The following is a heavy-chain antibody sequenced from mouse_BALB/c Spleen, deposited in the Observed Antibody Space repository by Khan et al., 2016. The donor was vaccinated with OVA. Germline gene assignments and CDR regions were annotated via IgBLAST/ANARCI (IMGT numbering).Heavy chain of an antibody. V-gene: IGHV1-69*02. CDR2: IDPSDGYT. Sequence: QVQLQQPGVEIAEPGASVKLSCQASGYTFTNYWIHWVKQRPGPGLEWIGEIDPSDGYTKYNQKFRGKATLTVDNSSSTAYMQLSSLTSEDAAVYYCVRNYGSDYWGQGTTLIVSS. CDR3: VRNYGSDY. D-gene: IGHD1-1*01. CDR1: GYTFTNYW. J-gene: IGHJ2*01.